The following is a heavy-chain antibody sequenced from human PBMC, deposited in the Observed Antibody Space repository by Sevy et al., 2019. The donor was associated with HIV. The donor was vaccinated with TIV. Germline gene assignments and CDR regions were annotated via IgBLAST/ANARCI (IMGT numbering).Heavy chain of an antibody. CDR3: TRWKAAQSIFDY. J-gene: IGHJ4*02. Sequence: GGSLRLSCTASGFTFGDYCMSWVRQAPGKGLEWVAFLKSDVYGGTVDHAAPVRGRFVISRDDSKTIAYLQMNDLKTEATGVYYCTRWKAAQSIFDYWGQGALVTVSS. V-gene: IGHV3-49*04. D-gene: IGHD6-13*01. CDR1: GFTFGDYC. CDR2: LKSDVYGGTV.